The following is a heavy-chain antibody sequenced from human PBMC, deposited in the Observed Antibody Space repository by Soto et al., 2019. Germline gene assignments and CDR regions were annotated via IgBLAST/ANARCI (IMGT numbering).Heavy chain of an antibody. V-gene: IGHV4-59*11. CDR3: ASANWYFDC. D-gene: IGHD7-27*01. CDR1: GGSINDHY. CDR2: IYYSGST. Sequence: PSETLSLTCTVSGGSINDHYWSWIRQPPGQGLEWIGYIYYSGSTNYSPSLKSRVTISVDTSKNQFSLKLSSLTAADTAIYYCASANWYFDCWGQGTLVTVSS. J-gene: IGHJ4*02.